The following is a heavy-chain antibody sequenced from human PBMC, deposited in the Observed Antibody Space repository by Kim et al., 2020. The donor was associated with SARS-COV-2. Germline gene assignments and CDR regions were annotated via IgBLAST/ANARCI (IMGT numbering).Heavy chain of an antibody. V-gene: IGHV1-18*01. CDR2: NT. J-gene: IGHJ5*02. CDR3: ARGTTRWFDP. D-gene: IGHD4-4*01. Sequence: NTNYAPKLPGRVTMTPDTSTSTAYMELRSLRSDDTAVYYCARGTTRWFDPWGQGTLVTVSS.